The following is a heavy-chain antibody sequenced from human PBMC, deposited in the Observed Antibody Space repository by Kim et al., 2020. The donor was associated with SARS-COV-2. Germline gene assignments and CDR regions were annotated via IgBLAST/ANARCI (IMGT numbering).Heavy chain of an antibody. J-gene: IGHJ4*02. D-gene: IGHD3-10*01. V-gene: IGHV3-23*01. CDR3: ATYYYGSGSYFLQPAH. Sequence: DSVKGRFNISRDNSKNTLYLQMNSLRAEDTAVYYCATYYYGSGSYFLQPAHWGQGTLVTVSS.